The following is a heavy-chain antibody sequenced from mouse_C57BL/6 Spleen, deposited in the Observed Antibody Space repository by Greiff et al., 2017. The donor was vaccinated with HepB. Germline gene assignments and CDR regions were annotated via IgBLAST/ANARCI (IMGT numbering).Heavy chain of an antibody. Sequence: QVHVKQSGAELVKPGASVKMSCKASGYTFTSYWITWVKQRPGQGLEWIGDIYPGSGSTNYNEKFKSKATLTVDTSSSTAYMQLSSLTSEDSAVYYCARGGWLRAPFDVWGTGTTVTVSS. J-gene: IGHJ1*03. V-gene: IGHV1-55*01. CDR2: IYPGSGST. D-gene: IGHD2-3*01. CDR3: ARGGWLRAPFDV. CDR1: GYTFTSYW.